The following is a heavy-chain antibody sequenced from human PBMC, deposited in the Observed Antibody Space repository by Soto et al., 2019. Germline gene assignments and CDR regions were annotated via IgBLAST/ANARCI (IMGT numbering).Heavy chain of an antibody. J-gene: IGHJ2*01. V-gene: IGHV4-59*08. D-gene: IGHD4-17*01. CDR2: IHYSGST. CDR3: ARRYYGGNYWYFDR. Sequence: QVQLQESGPGLVKPSETLSLTCTVSGGSISSYYWSWIRQPPGKGLEWIGYIHYSGSTNYNPSLKRRVTISVDTSKNQFTLKLSSVTAADTAVYYCARRYYGGNYWYFDRCGRGSLVTVSS. CDR1: GGSISSYY.